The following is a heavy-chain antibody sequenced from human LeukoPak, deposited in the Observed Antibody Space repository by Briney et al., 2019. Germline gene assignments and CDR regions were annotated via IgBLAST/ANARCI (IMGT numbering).Heavy chain of an antibody. CDR3: AKDIYYDSSGYRGYFDY. CDR1: GFTFSRYW. D-gene: IGHD3-22*01. J-gene: IGHJ4*02. Sequence: GGSLRLSCAASGFTFSRYWMHWVRQAPGKGLMWVSRISPDGSTTLYADSVKGRFTISRDNAKNTLYLQMNSLGAEDTAVYYCAKDIYYDSSGYRGYFDYWGQGTLVTVSS. V-gene: IGHV3-74*03. CDR2: ISPDGSTT.